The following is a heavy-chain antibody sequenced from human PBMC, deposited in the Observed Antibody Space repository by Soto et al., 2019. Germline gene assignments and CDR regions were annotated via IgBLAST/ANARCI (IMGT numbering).Heavy chain of an antibody. CDR2: IWYDGTNK. CDR1: GFTFSSYG. D-gene: IGHD1-1*01. CDR3: ARSRDVYNDAFDF. J-gene: IGHJ3*01. Sequence: HVQLVESGGGVVQPGRSLRLSCAASGFTFSSYGIHWVRQAPGKGLEWVAVIWYDGTNKYYTDSVKGRFTISRDNSKNSLYLQMNSLRAEDTDVYYCARSRDVYNDAFDFWGQGTMVTVSS. V-gene: IGHV3-33*01.